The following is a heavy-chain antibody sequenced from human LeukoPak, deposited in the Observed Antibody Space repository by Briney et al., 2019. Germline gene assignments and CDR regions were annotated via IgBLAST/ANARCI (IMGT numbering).Heavy chain of an antibody. CDR2: IYYTGNT. CDR3: ARRGSYYYDSSGYRITSGYYYYMDV. D-gene: IGHD3-22*01. J-gene: IGHJ6*03. Sequence: SETLSLTCSVSGVSISSSNSYWGWIRQPPGKGLEWIGSIYYTGNTYYNASLKSRVTISVDTSKNQFSLKLSSVTAADTAVYYCARRGSYYYDSSGYRITSGYYYYMDVWGKGTTVTISS. V-gene: IGHV4-39*07. CDR1: GVSISSSNSY.